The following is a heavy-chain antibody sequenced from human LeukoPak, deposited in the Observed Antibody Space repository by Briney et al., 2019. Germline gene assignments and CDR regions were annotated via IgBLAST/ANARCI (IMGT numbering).Heavy chain of an antibody. Sequence: ASVKVSCKASGYTFTSYYMHWVRQAPGQGLEWMGIINPSGGSTSYAQKFQGRGTMTRDTSTSIVYMELSSLRSEDTAVYYCAVPYYDKTKLDYWGQGTLVTVSS. V-gene: IGHV1-46*01. J-gene: IGHJ4*02. CDR2: INPSGGST. CDR3: AVPYYDKTKLDY. CDR1: GYTFTSYY. D-gene: IGHD3-22*01.